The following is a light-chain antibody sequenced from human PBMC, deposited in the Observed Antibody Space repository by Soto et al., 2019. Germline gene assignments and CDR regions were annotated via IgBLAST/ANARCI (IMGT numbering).Light chain of an antibody. Sequence: QSVLTQPPSASGTPGQRVTISCSGRSSNIGSNYVYWYQQLPGTAPKLLIYYNNQRPSGVPDRFSGSKSGTSASLAISGLRSEDEADYYCATWDYSLSGYVFGTGTKLTVL. CDR1: SSNIGSNY. CDR3: ATWDYSLSGYV. CDR2: YNN. J-gene: IGLJ1*01. V-gene: IGLV1-47*02.